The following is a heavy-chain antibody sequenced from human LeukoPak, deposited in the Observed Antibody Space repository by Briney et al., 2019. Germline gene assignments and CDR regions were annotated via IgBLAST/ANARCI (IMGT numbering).Heavy chain of an antibody. V-gene: IGHV4-34*01. CDR1: GGSFSGYY. D-gene: IGHD1-7*01. Sequence: SETLSLTCAVYGGSFSGYYWSWIRQPPGKGLGWIGEINHSGSTNYNPSLKSRVTISVDTSKNQFSLKLSSVTAADTAVYYCARELRGGFDPWGQGTLVTVSS. CDR3: ARELRGGFDP. CDR2: INHSGST. J-gene: IGHJ5*02.